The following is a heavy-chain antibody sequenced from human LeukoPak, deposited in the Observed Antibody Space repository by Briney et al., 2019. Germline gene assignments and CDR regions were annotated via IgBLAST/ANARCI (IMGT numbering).Heavy chain of an antibody. J-gene: IGHJ4*02. V-gene: IGHV3-23*01. CDR2: ISGSGDST. D-gene: IGHD6-13*01. CDR3: AKTRPLDSSSWSHGDY. Sequence: GGSLRLSCAASGFTFSSYWMSWVRQAPGKGLEWVSAISGSGDSTYYGDSVKGRFTISRDNSKNTLYLQMNSLRAEDTAVYYCAKTRPLDSSSWSHGDYWGQGTLVTVSS. CDR1: GFTFSSYW.